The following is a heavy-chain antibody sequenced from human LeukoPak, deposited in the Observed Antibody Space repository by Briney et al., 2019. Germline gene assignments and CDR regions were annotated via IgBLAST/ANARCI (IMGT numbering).Heavy chain of an antibody. J-gene: IGHJ3*02. D-gene: IGHD6-13*01. CDR2: INPSGGST. CDR1: GYTFTSYY. V-gene: IGHV1-46*01. Sequence: ASVKVSCKASGYTFTSYYMHWVRQAPGQGLEWMGIINPSGGSTSYAQKFQGRVTMTRDTSTSTVYMELSSLRSEDTAVYYCASDANIAAAGYFRLHAFDIWGQGTMVTVSS. CDR3: ASDANIAAAGYFRLHAFDI.